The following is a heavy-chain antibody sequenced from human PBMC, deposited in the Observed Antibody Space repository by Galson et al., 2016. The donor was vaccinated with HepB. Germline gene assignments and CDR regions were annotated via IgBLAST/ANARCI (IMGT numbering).Heavy chain of an antibody. CDR3: ARGTGIGDY. V-gene: IGHV4-4*02. CDR1: GGSISNNW. D-gene: IGHD6-13*01. CDR2: IYHTGST. J-gene: IGHJ4*02. Sequence: SETLSLTCAVSGGSISNNWWTWVRQPPGMGLEWIGEIYHTGSTNYNPSLESRVTISVDKSKDQFSLRLTSVTAPDTAVYYCARGTGIGDYWGQGILVTVSS.